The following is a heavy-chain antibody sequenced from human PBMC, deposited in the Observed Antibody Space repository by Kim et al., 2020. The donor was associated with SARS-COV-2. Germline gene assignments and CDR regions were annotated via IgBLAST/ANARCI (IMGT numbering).Heavy chain of an antibody. V-gene: IGHV3-30*04. CDR2: ITYDGSNT. Sequence: GGSLRLSCAASGFTFSSYAMSWVRQAPGKGLEWVAVITYDGSNTYYADSVKGRFTISRDNSKNTLYLQMNSLRAEDTAVYYCAIHLLGYGMDVWGQGTTVTVSS. CDR3: AIHLLGYGMDV. CDR1: GFTFSSYA. J-gene: IGHJ6*02.